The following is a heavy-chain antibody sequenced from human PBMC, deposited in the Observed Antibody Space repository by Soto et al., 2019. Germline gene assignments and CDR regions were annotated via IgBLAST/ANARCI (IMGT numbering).Heavy chain of an antibody. J-gene: IGHJ4*02. CDR2: INSDGSTT. CDR3: ARDRGGSFDY. CDR1: GFTFSSFW. Sequence: GGSLRLSCAASGFTFSSFWMHWVRQAPGKGLVWVSRINSDGSTTSYADSVKGRFAISRDNAKNTLYLQVNSLRAEDTAVYYCARDRGGSFDYCGQGTLVTVSS. V-gene: IGHV3-74*01. D-gene: IGHD1-26*01.